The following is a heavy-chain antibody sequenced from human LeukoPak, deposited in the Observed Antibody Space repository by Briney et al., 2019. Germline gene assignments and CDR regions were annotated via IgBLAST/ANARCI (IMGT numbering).Heavy chain of an antibody. Sequence: GGSLRLSCAASGFTFSSYWMSWVRQAPGKGLEWVANIKQDGSEKYYVDSVKGRFTISRDNAKNSLYLQMNSLRPEDTAVYYCVREYYYDGSGYSSPDYWGQGTLVTVSS. CDR3: VREYYYDGSGYSSPDY. V-gene: IGHV3-7*01. J-gene: IGHJ4*02. CDR1: GFTFSSYW. CDR2: IKQDGSEK. D-gene: IGHD3-22*01.